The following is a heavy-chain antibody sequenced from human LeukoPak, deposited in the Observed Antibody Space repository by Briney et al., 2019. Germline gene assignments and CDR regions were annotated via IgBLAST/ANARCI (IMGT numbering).Heavy chain of an antibody. J-gene: IGHJ5*02. CDR3: AKDLTVVRGEDWFDP. D-gene: IGHD4-23*01. V-gene: IGHV3-30*02. CDR2: IRYDGSNK. CDR1: GFTFSSYG. Sequence: PGGSLRLSCAASGFTFSSYGMHWVRQAPGKGLEWVAFIRYDGSNKYYADSVKGRFTISRDNSKNTLYLQMNSLRAEDTAVYYCAKDLTVVRGEDWFDPWGQGTLVTVSS.